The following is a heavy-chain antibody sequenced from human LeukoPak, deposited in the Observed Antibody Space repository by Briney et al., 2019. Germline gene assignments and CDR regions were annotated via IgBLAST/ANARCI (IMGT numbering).Heavy chain of an antibody. CDR3: ATGPDYYNSSSYYPYY. Sequence: SETLSLTCTVSGGSISSGDYYWSWIRQPPGKGLEWIGYVYYSGSTYYNPSLKSRVAISVDTSKNQFSLKLSSLTAADTAVYYCATGPDYYNSSSYYPYYWGQGTLVTVSS. D-gene: IGHD3-22*01. V-gene: IGHV4-30-4*01. CDR2: VYYSGST. CDR1: GGSISSGDYY. J-gene: IGHJ4*02.